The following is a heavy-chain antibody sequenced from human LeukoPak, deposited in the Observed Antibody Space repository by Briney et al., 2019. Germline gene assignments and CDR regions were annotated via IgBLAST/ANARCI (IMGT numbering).Heavy chain of an antibody. V-gene: IGHV1-69*05. J-gene: IGHJ4*02. D-gene: IGHD5-24*01. Sequence: SVKVSCKASGGTFSSYAISWVRQAPGQGLEWMGGIIPIFGTANYAQKFQGRVTITTDESTSTAYMELSSLRSEDTAVYYCAREAGGMATMNFDYWGQGTLVTVSS. CDR1: GGTFSSYA. CDR3: AREAGGMATMNFDY. CDR2: IIPIFGTA.